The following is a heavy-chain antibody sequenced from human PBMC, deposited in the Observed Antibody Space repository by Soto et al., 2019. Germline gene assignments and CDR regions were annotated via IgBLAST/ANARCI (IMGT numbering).Heavy chain of an antibody. CDR2: IYTSGST. CDR1: GGSINSGGYY. J-gene: IGHJ5*02. CDR3: ARDVVVGATTHNWFDP. D-gene: IGHD1-26*01. V-gene: IGHV4-61*02. Sequence: PSETLSLTCTVSGGSINSGGYYWSWIRQPAGKGLEWIGRIYTSGSTNYNPSLKSRVTMSVDTSKNQFSLKLSSVTAADTAVYYCARDVVVGATTHNWFDPWGQGTLVTAS.